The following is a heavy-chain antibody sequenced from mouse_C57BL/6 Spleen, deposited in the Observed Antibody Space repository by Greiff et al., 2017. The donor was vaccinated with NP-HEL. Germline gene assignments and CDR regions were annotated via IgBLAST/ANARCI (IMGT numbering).Heavy chain of an antibody. J-gene: IGHJ3*01. D-gene: IGHD1-1*02. V-gene: IGHV1-59*01. Sequence: QVQLKQPGAELVRPGTSVKLSCKASGYTFTSYWMHWVKQRPGQGLVWIGVIDPSDSYTNYNQKFKGKATLTVDTSSSTAYMQLSSLTSEDSAVYYCARSDLWWFPAWFAYWGQGTLVTVSA. CDR3: ARSDLWWFPAWFAY. CDR1: GYTFTSYW. CDR2: IDPSDSYT.